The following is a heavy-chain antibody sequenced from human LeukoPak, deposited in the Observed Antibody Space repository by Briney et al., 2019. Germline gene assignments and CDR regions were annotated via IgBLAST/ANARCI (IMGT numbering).Heavy chain of an antibody. Sequence: ASVNVSCKASGYTFTSYGISWVRQAPGQGLDWMGWISAYNGNTNYAQKLQGRVTMTTDTSTSTAYMELRSLRSADTAVYYCARDRRDYGDYLYYYYYYGMDVWGQGTTVTVSS. V-gene: IGHV1-18*01. J-gene: IGHJ6*02. CDR2: ISAYNGNT. CDR1: GYTFTSYG. CDR3: ARDRRDYGDYLYYYYYYGMDV. D-gene: IGHD4-17*01.